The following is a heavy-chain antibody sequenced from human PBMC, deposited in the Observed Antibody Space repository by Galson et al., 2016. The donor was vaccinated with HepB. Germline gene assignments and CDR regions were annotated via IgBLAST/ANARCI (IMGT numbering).Heavy chain of an antibody. CDR2: IIPIFDSA. CDR3: ARQDSYDSTGLDY. Sequence: SCKASGGTSSNYAINWVRQAPGQGLEWMGRIIPIFDSANYAQKFQDRVAITVDKSTSTAYMELTSLRSEDTAVFYGARQDSYDSTGLDYWGQGTLVTVSS. J-gene: IGHJ4*02. D-gene: IGHD3-22*01. CDR1: GGTSSNYA. V-gene: IGHV1-69*04.